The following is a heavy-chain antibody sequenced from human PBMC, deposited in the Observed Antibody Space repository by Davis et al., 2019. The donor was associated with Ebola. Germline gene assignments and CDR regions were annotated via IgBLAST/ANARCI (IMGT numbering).Heavy chain of an antibody. CDR2: IYYTGTT. V-gene: IGHV4-59*11. D-gene: IGHD3-22*01. CDR3: ARGPTYYYDSSGYSGNWFDP. Sequence: SETLSLTCTVSGASIRSHYWSWIRQPPGKGLEWIGYIYYTGTTNFNPFLKSRVTLSVHTSENKFSLKLSSVTAADTAVYYCARGPTYYYDSSGYSGNWFDPWGQGTLVTVSS. CDR1: GASIRSHY. J-gene: IGHJ5*02.